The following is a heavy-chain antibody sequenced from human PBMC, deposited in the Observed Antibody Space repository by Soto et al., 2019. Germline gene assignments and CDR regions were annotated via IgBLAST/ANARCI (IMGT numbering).Heavy chain of an antibody. V-gene: IGHV3-23*01. D-gene: IGHD3-9*01. J-gene: IGHJ4*02. CDR3: AKDRHPDGIWTFDS. CDR2: INAPGSPT. Sequence: EGSLILSWAASGFTFSTDTMNWVRQAPGKGLEWVSGINAPGSPTYYAASVKGRFTVSRDNSKKMLFLQMSSLRDEDTAVYYCAKDRHPDGIWTFDSWGPGTLVTVSS. CDR1: GFTFSTDT.